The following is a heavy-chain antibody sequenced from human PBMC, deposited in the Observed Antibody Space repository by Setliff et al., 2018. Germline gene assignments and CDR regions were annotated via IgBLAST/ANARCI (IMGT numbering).Heavy chain of an antibody. CDR3: ARDASYNFWSGYRGAFDY. CDR2: INPSGGST. V-gene: IGHV1-46*01. J-gene: IGHJ4*02. Sequence: ASVKVSCKASGYTFTSYGISWVRQAPGQGPEWMGIINPSGGSTSYAQKFQGRVTMTRDTSTSTVYMELSSLRSEDTAVYYCARDASYNFWSGYRGAFDYWGQGTLVTVSS. D-gene: IGHD3-3*01. CDR1: GYTFTSYG.